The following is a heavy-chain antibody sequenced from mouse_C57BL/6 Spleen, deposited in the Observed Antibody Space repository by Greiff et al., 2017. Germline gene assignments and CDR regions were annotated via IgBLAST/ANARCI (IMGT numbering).Heavy chain of an antibody. J-gene: IGHJ4*01. CDR2: INYDGSST. V-gene: IGHV5-16*01. D-gene: IGHD3-3*01. CDR3: ARDLGEAMDY. Sequence: EVKVVESEGGLVQPGSSMKLSCTASGFTFSDYYMAWVRQVPEKGLEWVANINYDGSSTYYLDSLKSRFIISRDNAKNILYLQMSSLKSEDTATYYCARDLGEAMDYWGQGTSVTVSS. CDR1: GFTFSDYY.